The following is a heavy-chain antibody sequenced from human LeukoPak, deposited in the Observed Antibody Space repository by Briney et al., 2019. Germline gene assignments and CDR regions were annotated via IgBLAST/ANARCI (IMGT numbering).Heavy chain of an antibody. CDR2: INSDGSAT. V-gene: IGHV3-74*01. Sequence: GGSLRLSGAASGFPFSSYWMHWVRQVPGKGLLWVSRINSDGSATIYADSVRGRFTISRDNAKNTLYLQMSGLRVEDTAVYHCASDSPYYGMDVWGQGTTVTVSS. CDR1: GFPFSSYW. J-gene: IGHJ6*02. CDR3: ASDSPYYGMDV.